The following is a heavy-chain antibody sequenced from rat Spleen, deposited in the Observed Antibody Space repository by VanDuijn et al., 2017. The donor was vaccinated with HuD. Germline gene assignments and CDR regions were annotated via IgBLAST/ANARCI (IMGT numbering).Heavy chain of an antibody. CDR3: TADSGPHY. D-gene: IGHD1-1*01. CDR2: IRTKPNNFAT. V-gene: IGHV10-5*01. Sequence: VQVVESGGGLVQPKESLKISCAAPGFTFSSAAMYWVSQAPGKGREWVARIRTKPNNFATYYADSVKGRFTISRDDSKSMVYLQMDNLKTEDTAMYYCTADSGPHYWGQGVMVTVSS. J-gene: IGHJ2*01. CDR1: GFTFSSAA.